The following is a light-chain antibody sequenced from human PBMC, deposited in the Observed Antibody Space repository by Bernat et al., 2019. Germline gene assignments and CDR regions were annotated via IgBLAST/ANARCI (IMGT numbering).Light chain of an antibody. J-gene: IGLJ1*01. CDR3: SSYAGSNNFPYV. Sequence: QSALTQPPSASGSPGQSVTISCTGTSSDVGGYKYVSWYQQHPGKAPKLMIYEVSKRSSGVPDRFSGSKSGNTASLTVSGLQAEDEGDYYCSSYAGSNNFPYVFGTGTKVTVL. V-gene: IGLV2-8*01. CDR1: SSDVGGYKY. CDR2: EVS.